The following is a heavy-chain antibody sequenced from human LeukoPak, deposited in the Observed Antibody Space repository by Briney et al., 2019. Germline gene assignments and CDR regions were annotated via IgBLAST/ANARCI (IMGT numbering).Heavy chain of an antibody. CDR2: IYSDNT. D-gene: IGHD4/OR15-4a*01. CDR3: ARRAGAYSHPYDY. CDR1: GFTFRSYS. V-gene: IGHV3-53*01. J-gene: IGHJ4*02. Sequence: GGSLRLSCAASGFTFRSYSMNWVRQAPGKGLEWVPFIYSDNTHYSDSVKGRFTISRDNSKNTLYLQMNSLRAEDAAVYYCARRAGAYSHPYDYWGQGTLVTVSS.